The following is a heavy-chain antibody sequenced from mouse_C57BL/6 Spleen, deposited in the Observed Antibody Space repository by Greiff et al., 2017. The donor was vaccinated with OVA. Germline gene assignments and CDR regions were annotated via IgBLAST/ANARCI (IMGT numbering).Heavy chain of an antibody. V-gene: IGHV2-6*01. J-gene: IGHJ3*01. D-gene: IGHD4-1*01. CDR2: IWGVGST. Sequence: VKLVESGPGLVAPSQSLSITCTVSGFSLTSYGVDWVRQSPGKGLEWLGVIWGVGSTNYNSALKSRLSISKDNSKSQVFLKMNSLQTDDTAMYYCASEGTGKGFAYWGQGTLVTVSA. CDR1: GFSLTSYG. CDR3: ASEGTGKGFAY.